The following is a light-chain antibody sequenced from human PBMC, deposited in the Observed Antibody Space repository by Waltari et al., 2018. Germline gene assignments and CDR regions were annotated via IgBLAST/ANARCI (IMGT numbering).Light chain of an antibody. CDR3: QQYNSYPFT. V-gene: IGKV1-5*03. CDR1: QRLSSY. Sequence: DIQMPQSPSTLSASVGARATIICRASQRLSSYLAWYQQKPGKAPKLLIYKTSSLETGVPSSFSGTGSGTEFTLTISSLQPDDIATYYCQQYNSYPFTFGPGTKVDIK. J-gene: IGKJ3*01. CDR2: KTS.